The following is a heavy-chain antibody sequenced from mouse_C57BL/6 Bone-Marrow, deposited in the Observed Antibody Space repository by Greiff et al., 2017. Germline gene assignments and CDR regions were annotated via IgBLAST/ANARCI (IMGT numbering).Heavy chain of an antibody. V-gene: IGHV1-55*01. J-gene: IGHJ2*01. Sequence: QVQLQQSGAELVKPGASVKMSCKASGYTFTSYWITWVKQRPGQGLEWIGDIYPGSGSTNYNEKFKSKATLTVDTSSSTAYMQLSSLTSEDSAVYYCAFYYYGSFYFDYWGQGTTLTVSA. CDR1: GYTFTSYW. CDR3: AFYYYGSFYFDY. CDR2: IYPGSGST. D-gene: IGHD1-1*01.